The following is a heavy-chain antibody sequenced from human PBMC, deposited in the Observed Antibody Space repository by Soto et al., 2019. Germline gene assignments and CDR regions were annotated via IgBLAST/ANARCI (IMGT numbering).Heavy chain of an antibody. CDR2: IIPLFGTT. CDR3: ARAHGTSWYNWFDP. V-gene: IGHV1-69*01. CDR1: GFTFSSYA. J-gene: IGHJ5*02. D-gene: IGHD6-13*01. Sequence: GGSLRLSCAASGFTFSSYAMSWVRQAPGQGLEWMGGIIPLFGTTNYAHKFRGRVTVTADESTSTVYMELNSLRSEGTAMYYCARAHGTSWYNWFDPWGQGTLVTVSS.